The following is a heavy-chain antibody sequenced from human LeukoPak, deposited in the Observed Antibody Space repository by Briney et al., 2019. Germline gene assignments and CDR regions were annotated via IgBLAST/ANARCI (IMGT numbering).Heavy chain of an antibody. D-gene: IGHD3-22*01. Sequence: SVKVSCKASGGTFSSYAISWVRQAPGQGLEWMGGIIPIFGTANYAQKFQGRVTITTDESTSTVYMELSSLRSEDTAVYYCARGGTYYYDSSGYAFDIWGQGTMVTVSS. CDR2: IIPIFGTA. CDR3: ARGGTYYYDSSGYAFDI. V-gene: IGHV1-69*05. CDR1: GGTFSSYA. J-gene: IGHJ3*02.